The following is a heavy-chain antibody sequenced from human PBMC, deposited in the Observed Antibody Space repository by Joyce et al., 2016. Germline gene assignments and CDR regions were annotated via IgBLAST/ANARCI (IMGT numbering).Heavy chain of an antibody. Sequence: QVQLLESGPGLLKPSETLSLSCNVSDGNIRLGIHLWSWVRQPPGKGLEWIGNRFRYGRANYNPSIRGRVTITVDMSNNRFFLQLTSVTAADTAVYYCARFRGGYHYLDSWGQGILVRVS. D-gene: IGHD1-26*01. CDR2: RFRYGRA. V-gene: IGHV4-61*03. J-gene: IGHJ4*02. CDR1: DGNIRLGIHL. CDR3: ARFRGGYHYLDS.